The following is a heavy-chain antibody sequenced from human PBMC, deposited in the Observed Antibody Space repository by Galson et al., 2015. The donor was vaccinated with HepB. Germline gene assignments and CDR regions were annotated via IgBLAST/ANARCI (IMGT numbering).Heavy chain of an antibody. J-gene: IGHJ3*02. V-gene: IGHV3-66*01. D-gene: IGHD6-19*01. CDR3: ASPFGIAVSTVLDAFDM. Sequence: SLRLSCAASGFSVSSNYMHWVRQAPGKGLEWVSLLHSDGSPSYADSVKGRFTISRENSKNTLYLQMNSLRAEDTAVYYCASPFGIAVSTVLDAFDMRGQGTMVTVSS. CDR1: GFSVSSNY. CDR2: LHSDGSP.